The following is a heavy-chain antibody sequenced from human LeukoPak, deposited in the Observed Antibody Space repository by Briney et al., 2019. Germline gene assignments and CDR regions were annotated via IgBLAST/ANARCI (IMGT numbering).Heavy chain of an antibody. CDR3: AKDLVTGSLDY. CDR1: GFTFSDYC. Sequence: PGGSLRLSCAASGFTFSDYCMSWIRQAPGKGLEWISYISSSGSTIYYADSVKGRFTISRDNSKNTLYLQMNSLRAEDTAIYYCAKDLVTGSLDYWGQGTLVTVSS. J-gene: IGHJ4*02. D-gene: IGHD3-10*01. CDR2: ISSSGSTI. V-gene: IGHV3-11*01.